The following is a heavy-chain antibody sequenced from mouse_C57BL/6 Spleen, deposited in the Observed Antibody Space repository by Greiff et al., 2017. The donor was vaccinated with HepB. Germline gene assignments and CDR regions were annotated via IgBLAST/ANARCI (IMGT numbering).Heavy chain of an antibody. Sequence: QVHVKQPGAELVMPGASVKLSCKASGYTFTSYWMHWVKQRPGQGLEWIGEIDPSDSYTNYNQKFKGKSTLTVDKSSSTAYMQLSSLTSEDSAVYYCARSDYYGSSYWGQGTTLTVSS. CDR1: GYTFTSYW. CDR3: ARSDYYGSSY. J-gene: IGHJ2*01. CDR2: IDPSDSYT. D-gene: IGHD1-1*01. V-gene: IGHV1-69*01.